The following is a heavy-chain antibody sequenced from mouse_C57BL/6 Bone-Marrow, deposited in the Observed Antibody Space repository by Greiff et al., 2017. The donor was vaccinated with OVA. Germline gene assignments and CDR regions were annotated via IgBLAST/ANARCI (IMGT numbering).Heavy chain of an antibody. V-gene: IGHV3-6*01. Sequence: EVKLMESGPGLVKPSQSLSLTCSVTGYSITSGYYWNWIRQFPGNKLEWMGYISYDGSNNYNPSLKNRISITRDTSKNQFFLKLNSVTTEDTATYYCARDRSLLYDYDPWYFDVWGTGTTVTVSS. J-gene: IGHJ1*03. CDR2: ISYDGSN. CDR3: ARDRSLLYDYDPWYFDV. D-gene: IGHD2-4*01. CDR1: GYSITSGYY.